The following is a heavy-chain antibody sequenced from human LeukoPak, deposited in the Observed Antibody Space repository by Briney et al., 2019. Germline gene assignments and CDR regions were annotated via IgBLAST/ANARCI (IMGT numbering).Heavy chain of an antibody. CDR2: ISPSGDRT. CDR1: GFTFSSYA. CDR3: AIMHGYYDGSGFWVQ. Sequence: GGSLRLSCAASGFTFSSYAMSWVRQAPGKGLEWVSFISPSGDRTSNADSVEGRFTISRDNTRDTLYLQMNSLRDEDTGVYYCAIMHGYYDGSGFWVQWGQGTLVTVSS. V-gene: IGHV3-23*01. J-gene: IGHJ4*02. D-gene: IGHD3-22*01.